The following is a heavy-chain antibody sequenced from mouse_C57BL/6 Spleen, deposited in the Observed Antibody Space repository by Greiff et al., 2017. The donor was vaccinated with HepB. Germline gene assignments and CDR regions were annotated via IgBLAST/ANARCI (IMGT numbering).Heavy chain of an antibody. V-gene: IGHV2-6-1*01. CDR3: ARHNYGSRTDYAMDY. CDR1: GFSLTSYG. D-gene: IGHD1-1*01. Sequence: QVQLQQSGPGLVAPSQSLSITCTVSGFSLTSYGVHWVRQPPGKGLEWLVVIWSDGSTTYNSALKSRLSISKDNSKSQVFLKMNSLQTDDTAMYYCARHNYGSRTDYAMDYWGQGTSVTVSS. J-gene: IGHJ4*01. CDR2: IWSDGST.